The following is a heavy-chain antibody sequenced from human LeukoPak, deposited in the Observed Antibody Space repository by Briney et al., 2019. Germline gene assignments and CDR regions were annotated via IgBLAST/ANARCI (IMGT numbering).Heavy chain of an antibody. Sequence: PGGSLRLSCAASGFTFSSYEMNWVRQAPGKGLEWVSYISSSGSTIYYADSVKGRFTISRDNAKNSLYLQMNSLRAEDTAVYYCARDWGVLRFLEWSRYAFDIWGQGTMVTVSS. CDR2: ISSSGSTI. D-gene: IGHD3-3*01. V-gene: IGHV3-48*03. CDR3: ARDWGVLRFLEWSRYAFDI. CDR1: GFTFSSYE. J-gene: IGHJ3*02.